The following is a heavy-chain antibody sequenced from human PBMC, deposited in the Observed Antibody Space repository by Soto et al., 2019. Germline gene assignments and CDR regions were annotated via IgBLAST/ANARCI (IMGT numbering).Heavy chain of an antibody. V-gene: IGHV4-39*01. Sequence: QLQLQESGPGLVKPSETLSLTCTVSGGSISSSSYYWGWIRQPPGKGLEWIGSIYYSGSTYYNPPLKSRVTISVDTSKNQFSLKLSSVTAADTAVYYCARLRSGSYYGYWGQGTLVTVSS. CDR2: IYYSGST. J-gene: IGHJ4*02. D-gene: IGHD1-26*01. CDR1: GGSISSSSYY. CDR3: ARLRSGSYYGY.